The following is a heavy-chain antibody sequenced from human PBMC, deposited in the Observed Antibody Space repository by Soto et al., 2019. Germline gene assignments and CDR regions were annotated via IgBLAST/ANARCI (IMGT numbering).Heavy chain of an antibody. CDR3: AKDSPPITMIYY. D-gene: IGHD3-22*01. J-gene: IGHJ4*02. CDR1: GFTFSSYG. CDR2: ISYDGSNK. Sequence: PGGSLRLSCAASGFTFSSYGMHWVRQAPGKGLEWVAVISYDGSNKYYADSVKGRFTISRDNSKNTLYLQMNSLRAEDTAVYYCAKDSPPITMIYYWGQGTLVTVSS. V-gene: IGHV3-30*18.